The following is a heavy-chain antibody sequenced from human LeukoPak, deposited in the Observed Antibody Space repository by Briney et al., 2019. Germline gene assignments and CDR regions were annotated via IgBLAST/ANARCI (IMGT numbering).Heavy chain of an antibody. CDR1: GGSISSYF. V-gene: IGHV4-59*08. J-gene: IGHJ4*02. CDR3: ARLMAGTDY. CDR2: IYYSGST. Sequence: SEALSLTRTLSGGSISSYFRSWMRPPPRKGLEWIGYIYYSGSTNYNPSLKSRVTISVDTSKNQFSLKLSSVTAADTAVYYCARLMAGTDYWGQGTLVTVSS. D-gene: IGHD6-19*01.